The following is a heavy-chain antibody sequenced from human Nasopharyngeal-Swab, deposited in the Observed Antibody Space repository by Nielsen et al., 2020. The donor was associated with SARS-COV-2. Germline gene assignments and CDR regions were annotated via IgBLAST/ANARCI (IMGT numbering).Heavy chain of an antibody. CDR2: INHSGST. CDR3: ARGLPLSYDSSGAMDY. J-gene: IGHJ4*02. V-gene: IGHV4-34*01. D-gene: IGHD3-22*01. CDR1: GGSFSGYY. Sequence: SETLSLTCAVYGGSFSGYYWSWIRQPPGKGLEWIGEINHSGSTNYNPSLKSRVTMSVDTSKNQFSLKLSSVTAADTAVYYCARGLPLSYDSSGAMDYWGQGTLVTVSS.